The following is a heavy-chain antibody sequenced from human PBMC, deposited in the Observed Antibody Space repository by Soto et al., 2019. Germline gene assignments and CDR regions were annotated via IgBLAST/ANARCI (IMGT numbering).Heavy chain of an antibody. D-gene: IGHD6-13*01. J-gene: IGHJ4*02. CDR3: AREQQLGHVKSFDH. CDR2: IYYSGST. Sequence: QAQLQESGPGLVKPSETLSLTCTVSGVSVSNGSYYWSWIRQPPGKGLEWIGYIYYSGSTNYNPSLKSRVTISVDTSKNQFSLKLYSVTATDTAIYYCAREQQLGHVKSFDHWGQGTLVTVSS. CDR1: GVSVSNGSYY. V-gene: IGHV4-61*01.